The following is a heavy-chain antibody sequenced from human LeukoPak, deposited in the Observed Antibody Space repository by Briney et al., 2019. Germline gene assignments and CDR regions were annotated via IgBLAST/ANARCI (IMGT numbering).Heavy chain of an antibody. CDR3: ARVYNWNYLGDCYYYMDV. V-gene: IGHV4-59*01. CDR1: GGSISSYY. Sequence: PSETLSLTCTVSGGSISSYYWSWIRQPPGKGLEWIGYIYYSGSTNYNPSLKSRVTISLDTSKNQFSLKLSSVTAADTAVYYCARVYNWNYLGDCYYYMDVWGKGTTVTVSS. D-gene: IGHD1-7*01. CDR2: IYYSGST. J-gene: IGHJ6*03.